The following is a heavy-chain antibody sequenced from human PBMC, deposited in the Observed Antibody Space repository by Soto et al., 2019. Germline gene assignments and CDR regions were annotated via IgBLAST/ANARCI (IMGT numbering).Heavy chain of an antibody. CDR1: GFTFSSYA. Sequence: EVQLLESGGGLVQPGGSLRLSCAASGFTFSSYAMSWVRQAPGKGLEWVSAISGSGGSTYYADSVKGRFTISRDNSKNTLYLQMNSXXXXXXXVYYCAKDSSGYFDYWGQGTLVTVSS. V-gene: IGHV3-23*01. CDR2: ISGSGGST. D-gene: IGHD6-19*01. CDR3: AKDSSGYFDY. J-gene: IGHJ4*02.